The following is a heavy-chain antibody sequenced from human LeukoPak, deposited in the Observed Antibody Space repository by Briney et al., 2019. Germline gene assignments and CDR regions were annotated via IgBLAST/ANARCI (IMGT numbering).Heavy chain of an antibody. CDR1: GYTFTGYY. V-gene: IGHV1-18*04. J-gene: IGHJ4*02. CDR2: ISTYNGNT. Sequence: ASVKVSCKASGYTFTGYYMHWVRQAPGQGLEWMGWISTYNGNTNYAQKLQGRVIMTTDTYTSTAYIELRGLRSDDTAVYYCARDPIGVAPEGYWGQGTLVTVSA. D-gene: IGHD3-10*01. CDR3: ARDPIGVAPEGY.